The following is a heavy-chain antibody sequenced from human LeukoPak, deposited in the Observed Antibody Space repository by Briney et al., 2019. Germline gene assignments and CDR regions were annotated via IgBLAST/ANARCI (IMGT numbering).Heavy chain of an antibody. CDR1: GFTFSSYV. D-gene: IGHD6-13*01. V-gene: IGHV3-23*01. Sequence: PGGSLRLSCAASGFTFSSYVMSWVRQAPGKGLEWVSGISGSGGSIYYADSVKGRFTISRDNSKNTLYLQMNSLRVEDTAVYFCAKRVDTSSWYWVFDYWGQGTLVTVSS. CDR2: ISGSGGSI. CDR3: AKRVDTSSWYWVFDY. J-gene: IGHJ4*02.